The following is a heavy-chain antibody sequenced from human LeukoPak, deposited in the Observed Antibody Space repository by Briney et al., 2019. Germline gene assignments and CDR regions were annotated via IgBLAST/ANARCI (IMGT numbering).Heavy chain of an antibody. D-gene: IGHD5-18*01. J-gene: IGHJ4*02. CDR3: AKGIELWLTYFDH. CDR1: GFPFSSYA. CDR2: ISDSGGST. Sequence: GGSLRLSCSAPGFPFSSYAMHWVRQAPGKGLEYVSAISDSGGSTYYADSVKGRFTISRDNSKNTLSLQMNSLRAEDTAVYYCAKGIELWLTYFDHWGQGTLVTASS. V-gene: IGHV3-64*04.